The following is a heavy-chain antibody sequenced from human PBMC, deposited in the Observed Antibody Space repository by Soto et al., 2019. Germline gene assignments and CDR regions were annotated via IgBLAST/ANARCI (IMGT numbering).Heavy chain of an antibody. CDR2: ISSSGSTI. CDR1: GFTFSDYY. D-gene: IGHD6-13*01. V-gene: IGHV3-11*01. J-gene: IGHJ3*02. Sequence: GGSLRLSCAASGFTFSDYYMSWIRQAPGKGLEWVSYISSSGSTIYYADSVKGRFTISRDNAKNSLYLQMNSLRAEDTAVYYCARDLLVSAADQVHAFDIWGQGKMVTVSS. CDR3: ARDLLVSAADQVHAFDI.